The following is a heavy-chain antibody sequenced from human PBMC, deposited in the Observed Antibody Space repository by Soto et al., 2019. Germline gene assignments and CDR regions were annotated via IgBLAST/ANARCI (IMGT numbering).Heavy chain of an antibody. CDR1: GFTFSDYY. J-gene: IGHJ4*02. Sequence: PGGSLRLSCAASGFTFSDYYMTWIRQAPGKGLEWVSYISTTGSSISYADSVKGRFTISRDNAKNSLYLQMNSLRAEDTAIYYCLPYVARAYWGRGTLVTVSS. CDR2: ISTTGSSI. D-gene: IGHD3-16*01. CDR3: LPYVARAY. V-gene: IGHV3-11*01.